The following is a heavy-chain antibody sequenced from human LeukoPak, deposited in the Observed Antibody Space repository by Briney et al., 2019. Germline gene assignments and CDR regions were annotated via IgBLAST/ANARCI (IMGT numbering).Heavy chain of an antibody. CDR2: IYYSGST. V-gene: IGHV4-59*01. D-gene: IGHD1-26*01. J-gene: IGHJ4*02. Sequence: SETLSLTCTVSGGSISSYYWSWIRQPPGKGLEWIGYIYYSGSTNYNPSLKSRVTISVDTSKNQFSLKLSSVTAADTAVYYCAREGLLVPFSYWGQGTLVTVSS. CDR1: GGSISSYY. CDR3: AREGLLVPFSY.